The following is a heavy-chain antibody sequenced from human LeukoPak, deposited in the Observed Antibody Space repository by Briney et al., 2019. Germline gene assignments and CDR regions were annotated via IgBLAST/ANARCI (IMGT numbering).Heavy chain of an antibody. Sequence: GGSLRLSCAASGFTFSSYWMHWVRQAPGKGLVWVSRINSDGSSTSYADSVKGRFTISRDNAKNTLYLQMNSLRAEDTAVYYCASATYYYDSSGYHTPFDYWGQGTLVTVSS. J-gene: IGHJ4*02. V-gene: IGHV3-74*01. D-gene: IGHD3-22*01. CDR3: ASATYYYDSSGYHTPFDY. CDR2: INSDGSST. CDR1: GFTFSSYW.